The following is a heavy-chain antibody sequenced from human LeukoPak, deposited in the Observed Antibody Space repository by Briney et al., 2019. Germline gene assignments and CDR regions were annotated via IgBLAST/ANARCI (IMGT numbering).Heavy chain of an antibody. CDR3: ARRSRSYYDFWSGHYYMDV. Sequence: SETLSLACTVSGGSISSYYWSWIRQPPGKGLEWIGEINHSGSTNYNPSLKSRVTISVDTSKNQFSLKLSSVTAADTAVYYCARRSRSYYDFWSGHYYMDVWGKGTTVTVSS. V-gene: IGHV4-34*01. J-gene: IGHJ6*03. CDR2: INHSGST. D-gene: IGHD3-3*01. CDR1: GGSISSYY.